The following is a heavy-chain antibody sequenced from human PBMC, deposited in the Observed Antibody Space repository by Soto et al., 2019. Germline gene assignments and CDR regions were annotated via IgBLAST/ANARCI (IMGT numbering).Heavy chain of an antibody. CDR3: ARAGWFGAYGMDV. CDR2: LYTGAKT. J-gene: IGHJ6*02. CDR1: GFAFSSND. V-gene: IGHV3-53*01. Sequence: XGSLRLSCVASGFAFSSNDLTWVRQAPGKALEWVSILYTGAKTDYAASVKGRFTLSRDNVKNIVFLQMNSLRLEDTGVYYCARAGWFGAYGMDVWGQGTTVTVS. D-gene: IGHD3-10*01.